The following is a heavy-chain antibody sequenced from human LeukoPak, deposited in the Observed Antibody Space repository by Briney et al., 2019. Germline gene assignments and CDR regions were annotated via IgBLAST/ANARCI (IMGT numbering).Heavy chain of an antibody. CDR3: ARVPRFYYYYYMDV. J-gene: IGHJ6*03. CDR1: GFTFSSYW. V-gene: IGHV3-7*01. Sequence: GGSLRLSCAASGFTFSSYWMSWVRQAPGKGLEWVANIKQDGSEKYYVDSVKGRFTISRDNAKNSLYLQMNSLRAEDTAVYYCARVPRFYYYYYMDVWGKGTTVTVSS. CDR2: IKQDGSEK.